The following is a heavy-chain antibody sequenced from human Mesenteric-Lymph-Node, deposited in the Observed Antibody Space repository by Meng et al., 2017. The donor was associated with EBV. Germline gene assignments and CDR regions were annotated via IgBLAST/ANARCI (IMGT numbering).Heavy chain of an antibody. Sequence: APGRLDSSEPLSFLCAVSGVSFSGFYWRCSRQSSGKGLVWFVEIKHSRDTNYHPSLKSGVTLSLDDSKTQFSLKLTSVTSADTAVYSCGVGSISGVPAFHYWGQGTLVTVSS. CDR1: GVSFSGFY. CDR2: IKHSRDT. CDR3: GVGSISGVPAFHY. V-gene: IGHV4-34*01. J-gene: IGHJ4*02. D-gene: IGHD3-10*01.